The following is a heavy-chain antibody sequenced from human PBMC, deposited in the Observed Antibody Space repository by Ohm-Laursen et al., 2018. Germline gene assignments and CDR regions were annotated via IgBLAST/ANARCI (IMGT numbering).Heavy chain of an antibody. D-gene: IGHD1-26*01. CDR3: AKMVGAWDFFDY. CDR1: GFTFDDYA. V-gene: IGHV3-9*01. CDR2: ITWNSGTI. J-gene: IGHJ4*02. Sequence: LSLTCAASGFTFDDYAMHWVRQAPGKGLEWVSGITWNSGTITYADSVKGRFTISRDNAKNSLYLQMNSLRAEDTALYYCAKMVGAWDFFDYWGQGTLVTVSS.